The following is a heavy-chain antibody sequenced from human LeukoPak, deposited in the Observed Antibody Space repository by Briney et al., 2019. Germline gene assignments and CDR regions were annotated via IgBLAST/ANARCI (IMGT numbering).Heavy chain of an antibody. D-gene: IGHD3-10*01. CDR1: GFTSSSYE. CDR3: ARELRVGTAFDL. CDR2: ISSSGSNI. Sequence: PGGSLRLSCAASGFTSSSYEMNWVRQAPGKGLEWVSYISSSGSNIYYADSVKGRFTISRDNAKNSLFLQMNSLRVEDTAVYYCARELRVGTAFDLWGRGTLVTVSS. V-gene: IGHV3-48*03. J-gene: IGHJ2*01.